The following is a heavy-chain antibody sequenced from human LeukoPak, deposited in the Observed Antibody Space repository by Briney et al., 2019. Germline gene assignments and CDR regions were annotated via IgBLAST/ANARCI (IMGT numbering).Heavy chain of an antibody. J-gene: IGHJ6*02. Sequence: GGSLRLSCAASGFTVSSNYMSWVRQAPGKGLEWVSVIYSDGSTYYADSVKGRFTISRDNAKNSLYLQMNSLRAEDTAVYYCARGGFDSGYDHNYYYYGMDVWGQGTTVTVSS. CDR3: ARGGFDSGYDHNYYYYGMDV. CDR2: IYSDGST. CDR1: GFTVSSNY. D-gene: IGHD5-12*01. V-gene: IGHV3-66*01.